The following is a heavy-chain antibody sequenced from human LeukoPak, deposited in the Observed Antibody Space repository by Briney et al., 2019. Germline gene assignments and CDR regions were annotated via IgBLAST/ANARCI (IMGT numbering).Heavy chain of an antibody. Sequence: SETLSLTCTVSGGSISSGDYYWSWIRQPPGKGLEWIGYIYYSGSTYYNPSLKSRVTISVDTSKNQFSLKLSFVTAADTAVYYCARDGGYSGSFLDYWGQGTLVTVSS. CDR1: GGSISSGDYY. CDR2: IYYSGST. D-gene: IGHD1-26*01. CDR3: ARDGGYSGSFLDY. J-gene: IGHJ4*02. V-gene: IGHV4-30-4*08.